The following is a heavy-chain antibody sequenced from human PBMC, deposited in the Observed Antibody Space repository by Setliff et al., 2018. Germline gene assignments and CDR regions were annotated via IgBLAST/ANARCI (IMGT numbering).Heavy chain of an antibody. CDR2: FDPERSDP. D-gene: IGHD3-16*01. V-gene: IGHV1-24*01. CDR3: ATDLVSLGDSIRDY. J-gene: IGHJ4*02. CDR1: GYILTELS. Sequence: EASVKVSCKVSGYILTELSMRWVRLAPGKGLEWVGGFDPERSDPIYTQNFQGRVTVTLDTSTNTAYMEFRSLRSDDTAMYYCATDLVSLGDSIRDYWGQGTLVTVSS.